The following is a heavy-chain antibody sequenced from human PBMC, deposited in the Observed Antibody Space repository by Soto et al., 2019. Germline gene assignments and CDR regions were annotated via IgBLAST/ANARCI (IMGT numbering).Heavy chain of an antibody. CDR2: VSPKSGNT. J-gene: IGHJ1*01. D-gene: IGHD1-1*01. Sequence: QIQLVQSGAEVKKPGASVKVSCKASGYNFFDYGVSWVRQAPGQGLEWMGWVSPKSGNTDYARKVQGRVTMTTDISTSTADMEQRGLISDDTGVYYCARGRTVSSIGPLLVWGEGTLVSVSS. V-gene: IGHV1-18*01. CDR3: ARGRTVSSIGPLLV. CDR1: GYNFFDYG.